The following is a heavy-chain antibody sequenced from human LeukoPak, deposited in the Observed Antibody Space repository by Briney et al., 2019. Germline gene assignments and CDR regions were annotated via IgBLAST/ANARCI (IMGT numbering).Heavy chain of an antibody. Sequence: PGGSLRLSCEASGLTFLSYAMSWVRQAPGKGLEWVSTISGTSGSTYYADSVKGRFTVSRDNSKNTLSLQMNSLRAEDTALYYCAKGRIRAVTDAFDIWGQGTLVTVST. CDR2: ISGTSGST. V-gene: IGHV3-23*01. CDR3: AKGRIRAVTDAFDI. J-gene: IGHJ3*02. CDR1: GLTFLSYA. D-gene: IGHD5-18*01.